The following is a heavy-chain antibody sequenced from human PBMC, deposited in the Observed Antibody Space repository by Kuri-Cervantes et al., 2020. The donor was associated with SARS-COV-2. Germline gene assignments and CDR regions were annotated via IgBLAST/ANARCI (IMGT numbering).Heavy chain of an antibody. V-gene: IGHV3-23*01. J-gene: IGHJ6*02. CDR1: GFTFSSYA. CDR2: ISGSGGST. Sequence: GESLKISCAASGFTFSSYAMSWVRQAPGKGLEWVSAISGSGGSTYYADSVKGRFTISRDNSKNTLYLQMNSLRAEDTAVYYCAKLGGGDYDFWSGYSDCYYGMDVWGQGTTVTVSS. D-gene: IGHD3-3*01. CDR3: AKLGGGDYDFWSGYSDCYYGMDV.